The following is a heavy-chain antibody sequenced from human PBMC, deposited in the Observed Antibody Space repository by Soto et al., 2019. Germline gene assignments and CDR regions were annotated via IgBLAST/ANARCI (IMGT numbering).Heavy chain of an antibody. Sequence: QLQLQESGSGLVKPSQTLSLTCAVSGGSISSGGYSWSWIRQPPGKVLEWIGYIYHSGRTYYNPSLKSRGIISVDRSKNQFSLKLSSVTAADTAVYYCAAGGGLPRYYWGQGTLVTVSS. J-gene: IGHJ4*02. D-gene: IGHD5-12*01. V-gene: IGHV4-30-2*01. CDR1: GGSISSGGYS. CDR3: AAGGGLPRYY. CDR2: IYHSGRT.